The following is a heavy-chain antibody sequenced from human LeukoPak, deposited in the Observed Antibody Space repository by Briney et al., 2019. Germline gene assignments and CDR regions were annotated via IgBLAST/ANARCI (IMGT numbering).Heavy chain of an antibody. CDR3: AKDGYGVLDY. V-gene: IGHV3-23*01. Sequence: GGSLRLSCAASGFTFSNYVMSWVRQAPGKGLEWVSDISGSGGSTHYADSVKGRFTISRENSQNTLFLQMNSLGAEDTAVYYCAKDGYGVLDYWGQGTLVTVSS. CDR2: ISGSGGST. J-gene: IGHJ4*02. CDR1: GFTFSNYV. D-gene: IGHD4-17*01.